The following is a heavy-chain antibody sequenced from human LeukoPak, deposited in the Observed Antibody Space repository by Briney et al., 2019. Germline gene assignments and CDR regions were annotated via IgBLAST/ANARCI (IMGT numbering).Heavy chain of an antibody. CDR1: ADFTHNYY. CDR2: IYTSGST. Sequence: SETLSLTCTVSADFTHNYYWSWIRQPAGKGLEWIGRIYTSGSTNYNPSLKSRVTISVDTSKNQFSLKLSSVTAADTAVYYCARDRPPYSSGVYYIDVWAKGPRSPSP. J-gene: IGHJ6*03. D-gene: IGHD6-19*01. V-gene: IGHV4-4*07. CDR3: ARDRPPYSSGVYYIDV.